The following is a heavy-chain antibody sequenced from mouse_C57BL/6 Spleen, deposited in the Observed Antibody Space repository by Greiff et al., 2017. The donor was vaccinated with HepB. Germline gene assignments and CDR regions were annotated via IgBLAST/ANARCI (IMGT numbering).Heavy chain of an antibody. Sequence: QVQLQQPGAELVRPGTSVKLSCKASGYTFTSYWMHWVKQRPGQGLEWIGVIDPSDSYTNYNQKFKGKATLTVDTSSSTAYMQLSSLTSEDSAVNYCAREGDYDAAMDYWGQGTSVTVSS. CDR3: AREGDYDAAMDY. CDR2: IDPSDSYT. CDR1: GYTFTSYW. D-gene: IGHD2-4*01. V-gene: IGHV1-59*01. J-gene: IGHJ4*01.